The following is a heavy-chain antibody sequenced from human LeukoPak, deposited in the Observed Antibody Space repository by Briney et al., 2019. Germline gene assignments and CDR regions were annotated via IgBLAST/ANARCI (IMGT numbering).Heavy chain of an antibody. V-gene: IGHV1-2*02. CDR3: ARAHYDSSGPFDY. J-gene: IGHJ4*02. CDR1: GYTFTGYY. CDR2: INPNSGGT. D-gene: IGHD3-22*01. Sequence: ASVKVSCKASGYTFTGYYMHWVRQAPGQGLEWMGWINPNSGGTNYAQKFQGRVTMTRDTSISTAYMELSRLRPDDTAVYYCARAHYDSSGPFDYWGQGTLVTVSS.